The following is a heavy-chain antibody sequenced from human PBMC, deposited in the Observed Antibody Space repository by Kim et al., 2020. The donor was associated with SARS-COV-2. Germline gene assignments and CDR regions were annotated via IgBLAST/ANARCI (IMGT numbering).Heavy chain of an antibody. CDR3: AKDPNGSGWYLNWFDP. CDR1: GFTFSSYG. D-gene: IGHD6-19*01. CDR2: ISYDGSNK. Sequence: GGSLRLSCAASGFTFSSYGMHWVRQAPGKGLEWVAVISYDGSNKYYADSVKGRFTISRDNSKNTLYLQMNSLRAEDTAVYYCAKDPNGSGWYLNWFDPWGQGTLVTVSS. V-gene: IGHV3-30*18. J-gene: IGHJ5*02.